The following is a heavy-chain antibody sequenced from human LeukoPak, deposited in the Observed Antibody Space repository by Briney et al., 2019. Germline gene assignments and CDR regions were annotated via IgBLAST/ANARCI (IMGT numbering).Heavy chain of an antibody. V-gene: IGHV1-69*06. CDR3: ASDGGLGESSLDY. CDR1: GDTFSRYA. Sequence: ASVKVSCKASGDTFSRYAISWVRQAPGQGLEWMGGIIPIFGTANYAQKFQGRVTITADKSTSTAYMELSSLRSEDTAVYYCASDGGLGESSLDYWGQGTLVTVSS. D-gene: IGHD3-10*01. CDR2: IIPIFGTA. J-gene: IGHJ4*02.